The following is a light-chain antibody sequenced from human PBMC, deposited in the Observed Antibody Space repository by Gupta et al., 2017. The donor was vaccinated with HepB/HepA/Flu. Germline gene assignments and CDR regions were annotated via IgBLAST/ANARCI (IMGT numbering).Light chain of an antibody. J-gene: IGLJ1*01. CDR3: MSATTSSTLV. V-gene: IGLV2-14*03. CDR2: NVN. CDR1: SSAVGGYNF. Sequence: SALTPPASVAGSPRQSITISCTVTSSAVGGYNFVSWDQHHPAKAHSLMVYNVNRRPAGVANRFSDSKSGNTASLTISVPPEEDEADYYCMSATTSSTLVFGTGTRFTVL.